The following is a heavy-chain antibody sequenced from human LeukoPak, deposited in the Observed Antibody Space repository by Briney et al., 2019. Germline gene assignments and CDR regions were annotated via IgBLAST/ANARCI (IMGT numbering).Heavy chain of an antibody. CDR2: INHSGST. J-gene: IGHJ6*03. CDR3: ARGGRDCSGGSCYWVTYYYYYYMDV. Sequence: SETLSLTCAVYGGSFSGYYWSWIRQPPGKGLEWIGEINHSGSTNYNPSLKSRVTISVDTSKNQFSLKLSSVTAADTAVYYCARGGRDCSGGSCYWVTYYYYYYMDVWGKGTTVTVSS. CDR1: GGSFSGYY. V-gene: IGHV4-34*01. D-gene: IGHD2-15*01.